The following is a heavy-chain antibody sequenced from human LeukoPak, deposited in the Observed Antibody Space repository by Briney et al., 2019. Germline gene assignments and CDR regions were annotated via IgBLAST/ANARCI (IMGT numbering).Heavy chain of an antibody. CDR2: INSDGSST. D-gene: IGHD5-18*01. CDR3: ARAPYTAMVLDAFDI. Sequence: GGSLRLSCAASGFTFSSYWMHWVRQAPGKGLVWVSRINSDGSSTSYADSVKGRFTISRDNAKNTLYLQMNSLRAEDTAVYYFARAPYTAMVLDAFDIGGQGTMVTVSS. V-gene: IGHV3-74*01. J-gene: IGHJ3*02. CDR1: GFTFSSYW.